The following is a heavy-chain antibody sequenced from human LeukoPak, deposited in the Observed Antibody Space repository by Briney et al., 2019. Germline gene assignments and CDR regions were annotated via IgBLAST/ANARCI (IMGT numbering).Heavy chain of an antibody. CDR1: GFTFNNYI. D-gene: IGHD6-13*01. J-gene: IGHJ4*02. CDR3: AKGTEYSSSWYNY. Sequence: GGSLRLSCAASGFTFNNYIIHWVRQAPGKGLEWVALISYDGSNKFYADSVKGRFAISRDNSKNTVYLQMNTLRPEDTAAYYCAKGTEYSSSWYNYWGQGTLVTVSS. V-gene: IGHV3-30*09. CDR2: ISYDGSNK.